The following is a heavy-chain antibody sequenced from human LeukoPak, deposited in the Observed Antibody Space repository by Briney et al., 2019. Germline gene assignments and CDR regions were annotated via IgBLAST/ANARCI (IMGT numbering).Heavy chain of an antibody. D-gene: IGHD2-21*02. CDR1: GGSISSSSYY. J-gene: IGHJ6*03. Sequence: PSETLSLTCTVSGGSISSSSYYWGWIRQPPGKGLEWIGSIYYSGSTYYNPSLKSRVTISVDTSKNQFSLKLSSVTAADTAVYYCATAGGHYYYYYMDVWGKGTTVTVSS. CDR3: ATAGGHYYYYYMDV. V-gene: IGHV4-39*07. CDR2: IYYSGST.